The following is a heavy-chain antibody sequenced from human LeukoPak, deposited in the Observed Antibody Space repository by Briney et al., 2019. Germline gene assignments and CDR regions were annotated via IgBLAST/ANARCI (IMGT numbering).Heavy chain of an antibody. CDR2: IWYDGSNK. J-gene: IGHJ4*02. CDR1: GFTFSSYG. Sequence: GGSLRLSCAASGFTFSSYGMHWVRQAPGKGLEWVAVIWYDGSNKYYADSVKGRFTISRDNSKNTLYLQMNSLRAEDTAVYYCAREGTCSSTSCPLGYWGQGTLVTVSS. CDR3: AREGTCSSTSCPLGY. V-gene: IGHV3-33*08. D-gene: IGHD2-2*01.